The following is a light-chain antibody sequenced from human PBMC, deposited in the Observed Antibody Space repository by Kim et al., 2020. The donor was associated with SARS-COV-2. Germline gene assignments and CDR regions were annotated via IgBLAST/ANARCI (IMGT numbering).Light chain of an antibody. J-gene: IGKJ1*01. V-gene: IGKV3-20*01. CDR3: QQYGTSPWT. CDR2: DVS. Sequence: AAGERATLSCRASQSVRGSYLGWYQQKPGQVPRLLIYDVSKRVTGIPDRFSGSGSGTDFTLTISRLEPEDFAVYYCQQYGTSPWTFGQGTKVDIK. CDR1: QSVRGSY.